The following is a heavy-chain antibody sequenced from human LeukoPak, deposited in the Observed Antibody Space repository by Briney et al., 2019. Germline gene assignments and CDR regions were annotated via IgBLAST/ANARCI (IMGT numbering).Heavy chain of an antibody. D-gene: IGHD4-17*01. V-gene: IGHV4-30-2*01. J-gene: IGHJ5*01. CDR3: ARSYGDYGWYNWFDS. CDR2: IYHSGST. Sequence: SETLSLTCAVSGGSISSGGYSWSWIRQPPGKGLEWIGYIYHSGSTYYNPSLKSRVTISVDRSKNQFSLKLSSVTAADTAVYYCARSYGDYGWYNWFDSWGQGTLVTVSS. CDR1: GGSISSGGYS.